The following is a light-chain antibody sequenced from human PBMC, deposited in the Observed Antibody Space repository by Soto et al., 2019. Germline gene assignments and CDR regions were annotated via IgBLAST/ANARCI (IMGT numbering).Light chain of an antibody. V-gene: IGKV3-15*01. J-gene: IGKJ4*01. CDR3: QQYNNWPLT. Sequence: ERVMTQSPATLSVSPGERATLSCRASQSVGSNLAWYQQKPGQAPRLLIYGASTRATGIPARFSGSGSGTEFTLTISSLQSEDFAVYYCQQYNNWPLTFGGGTNVEIK. CDR1: QSVGSN. CDR2: GAS.